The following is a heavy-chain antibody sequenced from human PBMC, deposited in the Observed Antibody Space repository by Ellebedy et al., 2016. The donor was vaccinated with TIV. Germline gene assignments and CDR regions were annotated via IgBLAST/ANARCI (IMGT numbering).Heavy chain of an antibody. CDR1: GFTFSSYT. CDR3: ARGGSTVFDY. CDR2: ISGSGGST. V-gene: IGHV3-23*01. D-gene: IGHD4-17*01. J-gene: IGHJ4*02. Sequence: GGSLRLSXAASGFTFSSYTMSWVRQAPGKGLEWVSAISGSGGSTYYADSVKGRFTISRDNSKNTLYLQMNSLRAEDTAVYYCARGGSTVFDYWGQGTLVTVSS.